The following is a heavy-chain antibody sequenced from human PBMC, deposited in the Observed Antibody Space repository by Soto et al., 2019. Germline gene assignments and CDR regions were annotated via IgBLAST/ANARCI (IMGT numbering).Heavy chain of an antibody. CDR1: GYTFTGYY. CDR2: INPNSGGT. J-gene: IGHJ6*02. V-gene: IGHV1-2*04. D-gene: IGHD2-2*01. CDR3: AIDSSSSSWYCPYGMDV. Sequence: QVQLVQSGAEVKKPGASVKVSCKASGYTFTGYYMHWVRQAPGQGLEWMGWINPNSGGTNYAQKFQGWVTMTRDTSISTAYMELSRLRSDDTAVYYCAIDSSSSSWYCPYGMDVWGQGTTVTVSS.